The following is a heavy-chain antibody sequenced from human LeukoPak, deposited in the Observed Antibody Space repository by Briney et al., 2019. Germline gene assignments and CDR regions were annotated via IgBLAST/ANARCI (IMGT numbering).Heavy chain of an antibody. J-gene: IGHJ4*02. CDR2: IYYSGST. V-gene: IGHV4-59*08. Sequence: SETLSLTCTVSGGSISSYYWSWIRQPPGKGLEWIGYIYYSGSTNYNPSLKSRVTISVDTSKNQFSLKLSSVTAADTAVYYCAGTTYYYGSGSYYHDYWGQGTLVTVSS. CDR1: GGSISSYY. D-gene: IGHD3-10*01. CDR3: AGTTYYYGSGSYYHDY.